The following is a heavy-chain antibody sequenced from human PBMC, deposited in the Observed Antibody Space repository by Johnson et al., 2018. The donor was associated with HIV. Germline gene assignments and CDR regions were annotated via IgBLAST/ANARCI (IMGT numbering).Heavy chain of an antibody. D-gene: IGHD5-18*01. CDR2: ISWNSGST. J-gene: IGHJ3*02. CDR3: ANGGYSYGYDAFDI. CDR1: GFTFDDYA. V-gene: IGHV3-9*01. Sequence: QLVESGGGLVQPGRSLRLSCAASGFTFDDYAMHWVRQAPGRGLEWVSGISWNSGSTYYADSVKGRFTISRDNSKNTLYLQMNSLRAEDTAVYYCANGGYSYGYDAFDIWGQGTMVTVSS.